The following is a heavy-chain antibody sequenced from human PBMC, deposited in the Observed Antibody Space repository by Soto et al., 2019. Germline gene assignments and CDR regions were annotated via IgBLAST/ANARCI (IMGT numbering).Heavy chain of an antibody. D-gene: IGHD2-2*01. CDR1: GGSISSSSYY. V-gene: IGHV4-61*01. J-gene: IGHJ4*02. CDR3: ARDLDYAHDY. Sequence: PSETLSLTCTVSGGSISSSSYYWSWIRQPPGKGLEWIGYIYYSGTTNYNPSLKSRVTISVDTSKNQFSLKLGSVTAADTAVYYCARDLDYAHDYWGQGTLVTVSS. CDR2: IYYSGTT.